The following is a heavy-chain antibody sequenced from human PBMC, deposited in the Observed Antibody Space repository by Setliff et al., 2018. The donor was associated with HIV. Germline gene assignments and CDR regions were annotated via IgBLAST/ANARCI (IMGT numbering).Heavy chain of an antibody. J-gene: IGHJ6*03. CDR2: YMPMLHVT. D-gene: IGHD3-9*01. CDR1: AGASNTRA. Sequence: SVKVSCKASAGASNTRALNWVRQAPGQGLEWIGGYMPMLHVTRYAENTERDKVIISANTSVGAIYLDLRGLRMEDTAVYYCAGGGTYFERLFPPSYYMDLWGAGTSVTVSS. CDR3: AGGGTYFERLFPPSYYMDL. V-gene: IGHV1-69*10.